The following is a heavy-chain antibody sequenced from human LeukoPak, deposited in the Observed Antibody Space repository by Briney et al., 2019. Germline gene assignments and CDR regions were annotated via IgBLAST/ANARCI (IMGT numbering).Heavy chain of an antibody. D-gene: IGHD5-24*01. CDR1: GFTFSTYT. V-gene: IGHV3-23*01. CDR2: ISGSGDST. J-gene: IGHJ4*02. CDR3: ATKLLETPTRT. Sequence: GGSLRLSCAASGFTFSTYTMNWFRQAPGEGLEWVSAISGSGDSTYYADSVKGRFTVSRDNSKNTVYLQMNSLRPEDTAVYYCATKLLETPTRTRGQGTLVTVSS.